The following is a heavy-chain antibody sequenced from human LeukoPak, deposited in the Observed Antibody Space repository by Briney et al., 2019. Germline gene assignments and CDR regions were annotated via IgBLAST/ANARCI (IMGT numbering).Heavy chain of an antibody. CDR1: GFTFSSYG. CDR3: ANELSSWGPSSHAFDT. Sequence: GGSLRLSCAASGFTFSSYGLSWVRQAPGKGLEWVSAISGSGANTYYADSVKGRLTISRDNSKNTLYLQMNSLRAEDTAVYYCANELSSWGPSSHAFDTWGQGTMVTGSS. V-gene: IGHV3-23*01. J-gene: IGHJ3*02. CDR2: ISGSGANT. D-gene: IGHD3-16*01.